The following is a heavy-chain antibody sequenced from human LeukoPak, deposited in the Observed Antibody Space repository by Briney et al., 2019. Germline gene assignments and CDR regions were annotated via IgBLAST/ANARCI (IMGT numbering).Heavy chain of an antibody. Sequence: SVKVSCKASGGTFSSYAISWVRQAPGQGLEWMGGIIPIFGTANYAQKFQGRVTITTGESTSTAYMELSSLRSEDTAVYYCARVGYGPFDPWGQGTLVTVSS. J-gene: IGHJ5*02. V-gene: IGHV1-69*05. D-gene: IGHD6-13*01. CDR3: ARVGYGPFDP. CDR1: GGTFSSYA. CDR2: IIPIFGTA.